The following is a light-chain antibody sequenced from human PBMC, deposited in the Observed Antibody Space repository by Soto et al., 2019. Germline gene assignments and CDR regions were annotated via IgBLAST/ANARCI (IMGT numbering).Light chain of an antibody. CDR3: QQYDNHSPYT. J-gene: IGKJ2*01. CDR1: QSISSW. CDR2: KAS. V-gene: IGKV1-5*03. Sequence: DIQMTQSPSTLSASVGDRVTITCRASQSISSWLAWYQQKPGKAPKPLIYKASRLESGVPSRFSGSGSGTEFTLTISSLQPDDFATYYCQQYDNHSPYTFGQGTKLEIK.